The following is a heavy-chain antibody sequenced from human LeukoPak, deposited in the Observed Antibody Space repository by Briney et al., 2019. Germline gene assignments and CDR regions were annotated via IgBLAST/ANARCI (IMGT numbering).Heavy chain of an antibody. Sequence: SETLSLTCTVSGGSISSYYWSWIRQPPGKGLEWIGYIYYSGSTNYNPSLKSRVTISVDTSKNQFSLKLSSVIAADTAVYYCAREGAVAGLDYWGQGTLVTVSS. J-gene: IGHJ4*02. CDR3: AREGAVAGLDY. CDR2: IYYSGST. CDR1: GGSISSYY. V-gene: IGHV4-59*01. D-gene: IGHD6-19*01.